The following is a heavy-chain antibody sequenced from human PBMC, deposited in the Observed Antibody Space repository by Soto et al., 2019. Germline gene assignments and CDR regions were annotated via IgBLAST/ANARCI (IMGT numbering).Heavy chain of an antibody. J-gene: IGHJ4*02. V-gene: IGHV3-64D*08. D-gene: IGHD4-4*01. Sequence: GGSLRLSCSASGISFITTAMRWVRQAPGKGLEYVSGITYNGGSTYYADSVKGRFTISRDNSKNTLYLQMSSLRAADTALYYCVKGGRTTVTEFDYWGQGTLVTVSS. CDR3: VKGGRTTVTEFDY. CDR1: GISFITTA. CDR2: ITYNGGST.